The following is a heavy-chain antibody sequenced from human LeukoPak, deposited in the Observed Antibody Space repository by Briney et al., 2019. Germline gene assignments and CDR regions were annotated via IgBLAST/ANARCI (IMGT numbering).Heavy chain of an antibody. D-gene: IGHD3-10*02. V-gene: IGHV3-72*01. J-gene: IGHJ4*02. Sequence: PGGSLRLSCAACGFTFSDHHMDWVRQAPGKGLEWVGRVRDRVDGYTTEYAASVKGRFTISRDDSRSLLYLQMNSLKTEDTAVYYCAAVRGVMGYWGQGTLVTVSS. CDR2: VRDRVDGYTT. CDR3: AAVRGVMGY. CDR1: GFTFSDHH.